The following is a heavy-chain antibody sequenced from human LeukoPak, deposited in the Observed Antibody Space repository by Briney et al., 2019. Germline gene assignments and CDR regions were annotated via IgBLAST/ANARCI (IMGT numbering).Heavy chain of an antibody. Sequence: SETLSLTCTVSGGSISSSSYYWGWIRQPPGKGLEWIGSIYYSGSTYYNPSLKSRVTISVDTSKNQFSLKLSSVTAADTAVYYSGRQGHGYYNWFDPWGKGTLVTVSS. J-gene: IGHJ5*02. V-gene: IGHV4-39*01. CDR3: GRQGHGYYNWFDP. CDR1: GGSISSSSYY. D-gene: IGHD3-22*01. CDR2: IYYSGST.